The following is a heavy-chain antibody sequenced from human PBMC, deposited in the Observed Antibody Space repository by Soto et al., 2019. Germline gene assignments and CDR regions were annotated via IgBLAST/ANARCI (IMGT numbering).Heavy chain of an antibody. CDR1: GFTFSTYA. V-gene: IGHV3-48*01. J-gene: IGHJ4*02. CDR2: ISASSATL. Sequence: EVQLVESGGGLVQPGGYLRLSCAASGFTFSTYAMTWVRQAPGKGPEWISYISASSATLYYADSVKGRFTTSRDSAKKSPYLQMNSLSAEDTAVYYCVRVISTSESFDFWGQGTLVTVSS. CDR3: VRVISTSESFDF. D-gene: IGHD3-22*01.